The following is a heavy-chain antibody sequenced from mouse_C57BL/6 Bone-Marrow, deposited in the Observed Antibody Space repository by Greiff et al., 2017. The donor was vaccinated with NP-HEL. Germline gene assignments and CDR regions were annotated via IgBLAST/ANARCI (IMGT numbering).Heavy chain of an antibody. D-gene: IGHD2-12*01. Sequence: QVQLKQSGPELVKPGASVKISCKASGYAFSSSWMNWVKQRPGKGLEWIGRIYPGDGDTNYNGKFEGKATLTADKSSSTAYMQLSSLTSEDSAVYFCARDDLYFDYWGQGTTLTVSS. CDR1: GYAFSSSW. V-gene: IGHV1-82*01. CDR2: IYPGDGDT. J-gene: IGHJ2*01. CDR3: ARDDLYFDY.